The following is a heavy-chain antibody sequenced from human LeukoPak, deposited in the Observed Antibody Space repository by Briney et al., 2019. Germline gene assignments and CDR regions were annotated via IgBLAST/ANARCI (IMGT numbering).Heavy chain of an antibody. CDR1: RDSISITYSY. J-gene: IGHJ5*02. Sequence: SETLSLTCTVSRDSISITYSYWGWIRQPPGKGLEWIGSISYSGNTYHNPSLKTRVTISVDTSKNQFSLNLTSVTAADTAVYYCARHSLLRITMRDWFDPWGQGTLVTVSS. CDR3: ARHSLLRITMRDWFDP. D-gene: IGHD3-22*01. CDR2: ISYSGNT. V-gene: IGHV4-39*01.